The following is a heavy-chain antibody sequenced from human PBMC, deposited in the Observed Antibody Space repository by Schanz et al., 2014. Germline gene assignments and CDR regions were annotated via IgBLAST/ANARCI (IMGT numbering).Heavy chain of an antibody. D-gene: IGHD1-20*01. CDR3: AKGQITGTTGYFDG. V-gene: IGHV3-23*04. CDR1: GFTFSNYD. Sequence: EVQLVESGGGLVQPGGSLRLSCAASGFTFSNYDMSWVRQAPGQGLEWVSDISGGATSTNYADSVKGRFTISRDNAKNFLYLQMNSLRPEDTAFYYCAKGQITGTTGYFDGWGQGTLVTVSS. J-gene: IGHJ4*02. CDR2: ISGGATST.